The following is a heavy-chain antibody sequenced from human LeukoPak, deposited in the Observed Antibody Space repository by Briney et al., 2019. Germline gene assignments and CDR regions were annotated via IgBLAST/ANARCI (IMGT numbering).Heavy chain of an antibody. V-gene: IGHV1-69*04. CDR3: AKDYSSYYDILTGEP. CDR2: IIPILGIA. Sequence: GASVKVSCKASGGTFSSYAISWVRQAPGQGLEWMGRIIPILGIANYAQKFQGRVTITADKSTSTAYMELSSLRSEDTAVYYCAKDYSSYYDILTGEPWGQGTLVTVSS. CDR1: GGTFSSYA. D-gene: IGHD3-9*01. J-gene: IGHJ5*02.